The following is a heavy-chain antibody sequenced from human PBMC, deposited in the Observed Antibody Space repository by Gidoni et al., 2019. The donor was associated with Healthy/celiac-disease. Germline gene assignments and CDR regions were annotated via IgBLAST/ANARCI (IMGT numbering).Heavy chain of an antibody. CDR1: GFTFDDYA. Sequence: EVQLVESRGGLVQPGRSLRLSCAASGFTFDDYAMHWVRQAPGKGLEWVSGISWNSGSIGYADSVKGRFTISRDNAKNSLYLQMNSLRAEDTALYYCAKGNMVRGVIIRVGGMDVWGQGTTVTVSS. V-gene: IGHV3-9*01. CDR3: AKGNMVRGVIIRVGGMDV. J-gene: IGHJ6*02. D-gene: IGHD3-10*01. CDR2: ISWNSGSI.